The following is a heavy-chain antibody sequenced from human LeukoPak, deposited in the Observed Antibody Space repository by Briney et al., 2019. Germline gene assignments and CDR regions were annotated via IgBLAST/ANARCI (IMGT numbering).Heavy chain of an antibody. CDR1: GGTFSSYA. Sequence: SVKVSCKASGGTFSSYAISWVRQAPGQGLEWMGRIIPIFGIANYAQKFQGRVTITADKSTSTAYMELSSLRSEDTAVYYCANLGGNSSSFDAFDIWGQGTMVTVS. D-gene: IGHD6-6*01. CDR3: ANLGGNSSSFDAFDI. V-gene: IGHV1-69*04. J-gene: IGHJ3*02. CDR2: IIPIFGIA.